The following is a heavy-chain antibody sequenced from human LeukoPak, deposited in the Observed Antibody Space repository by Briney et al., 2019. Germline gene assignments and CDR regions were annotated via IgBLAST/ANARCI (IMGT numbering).Heavy chain of an antibody. Sequence: GASVKVSCKASGYTFDTYPMNWVRQAPGQGLEYMGWIDTKTGNPTYAQGFTGRFVFSLDTSVSTAYLQISSLKAEDTAVYYCAIHPSDSSGYFSYWGQGALVTVSS. J-gene: IGHJ4*02. V-gene: IGHV7-4-1*02. D-gene: IGHD3-22*01. CDR1: GYTFDTYP. CDR3: AIHPSDSSGYFSY. CDR2: IDTKTGNP.